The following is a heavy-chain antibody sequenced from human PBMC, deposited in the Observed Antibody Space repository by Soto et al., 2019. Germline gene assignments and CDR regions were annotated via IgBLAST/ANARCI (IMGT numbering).Heavy chain of an antibody. V-gene: IGHV4-31*03. J-gene: IGHJ1*01. D-gene: IGHD2-21*01. Sequence: QVQLQESGPRLVRPSQTLSLTCTVSGESIDTAGYYWTCIRQRPGRGLEWLGFIYHSGATYYSSSMKSRLSISIDRSQNQFSLKVTSVTAADTAVYFCSRGDYWGQGMLVTVSS. CDR3: SRGDY. CDR1: GESIDTAGYY. CDR2: IYHSGAT.